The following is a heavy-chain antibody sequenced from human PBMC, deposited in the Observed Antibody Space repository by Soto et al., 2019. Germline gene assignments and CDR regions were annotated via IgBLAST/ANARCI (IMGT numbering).Heavy chain of an antibody. CDR3: ARPAADYDLWSCSNH. D-gene: IGHD3-3*01. Sequence: QVQLVEAGGGVVQPGRSLRLSCAASGFTFSRYAMHWVRQAPGNGLEWVAVITHDGSNKYYRDTVKGRFTISRENSKNTLYLQMNSLRAEDTAVYYCARPAADYDLWSCSNHWGQGTLVTVSS. CDR1: GFTFSRYA. V-gene: IGHV3-30-3*01. CDR2: ITHDGSNK. J-gene: IGHJ5*02.